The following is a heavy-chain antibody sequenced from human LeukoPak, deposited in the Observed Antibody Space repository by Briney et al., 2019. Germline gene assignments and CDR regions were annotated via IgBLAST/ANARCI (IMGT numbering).Heavy chain of an antibody. CDR2: ISSSSSYI. V-gene: IGHV3-21*01. Sequence: GGSLRLSCAASGFTFSSYAMHWVRQAPGKGLEWVSSISSSSSYIYYADSVKGRFTISRDNAKNSLYLQMNSLRAEDTAVYYCARPNYYDSSGYYYYWYFDLWGRGTLVTVSS. CDR3: ARPNYYDSSGYYYYWYFDL. CDR1: GFTFSSYA. D-gene: IGHD3-22*01. J-gene: IGHJ2*01.